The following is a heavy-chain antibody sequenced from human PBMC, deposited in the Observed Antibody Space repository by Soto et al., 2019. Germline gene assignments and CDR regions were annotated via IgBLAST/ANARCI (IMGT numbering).Heavy chain of an antibody. CDR2: IIPIFGTA. D-gene: IGHD3-16*02. CDR3: ARSYGDYVWGSYRPNWFGFSFDY. V-gene: IGHV1-69*12. J-gene: IGHJ4*02. CDR1: GGTFSSYA. Sequence: QVQLVQSGAEVKKPGSSVKVSCKASGGTFSSYAISWVRQAPGQGLEWMGGIIPIFGTANYAQKFQGRVTITADESTSTAYMELSSLRSEDTAVYYCARSYGDYVWGSYRPNWFGFSFDYWGQGTLVTVSS.